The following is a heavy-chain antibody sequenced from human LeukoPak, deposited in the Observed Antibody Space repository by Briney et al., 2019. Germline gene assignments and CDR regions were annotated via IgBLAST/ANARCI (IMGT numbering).Heavy chain of an antibody. CDR2: IYYSGST. CDR1: GGSISSGGYY. Sequence: SQTLSLTCTVSGGSISSGGYYWSWIRQHPGKGLEWIGYIYYSGSTYYNLSLKSRVTISVDTSKNQFSLKLSSVTAADTAVYYCARQQLSQLYYFDYWGQGTLVTVSS. D-gene: IGHD6-13*01. V-gene: IGHV4-31*03. CDR3: ARQQLSQLYYFDY. J-gene: IGHJ4*02.